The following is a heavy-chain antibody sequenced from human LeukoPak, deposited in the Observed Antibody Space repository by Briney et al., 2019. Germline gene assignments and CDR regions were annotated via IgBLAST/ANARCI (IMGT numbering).Heavy chain of an antibody. D-gene: IGHD6-25*01. CDR2: ISSSSSYI. CDR1: GLTFSSYS. CDR3: ARDRPSPAADAFDI. Sequence: GGSLRLSCAASGLTFSSYSMNWVRQAPGKGLEWVSSISSSSSYIYYADSVKGRFTISRDNAKNSLYLQMNSLRAEDTAVYYCARDRPSPAADAFDIWGQGTMVTVSS. V-gene: IGHV3-21*01. J-gene: IGHJ3*02.